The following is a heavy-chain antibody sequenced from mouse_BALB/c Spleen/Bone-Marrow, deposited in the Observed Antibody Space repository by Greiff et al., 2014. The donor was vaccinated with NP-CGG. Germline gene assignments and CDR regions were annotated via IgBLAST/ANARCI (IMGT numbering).Heavy chain of an antibody. V-gene: IGHV1-15*01. CDR2: IDPETGGT. D-gene: IGHD3-2*01. CDR3: TRLDSSGYGAY. Sequence: VQLQQSGAELVRPGASVTLSCKASGYTFTDYEMHWLKQTPVHGLEWIGAIDPETGGTAYNQKFKGRATLTTDKSSSTAYMELRSLTSEDTAVYYCTRLDSSGYGAYWGQGTLLTVSA. CDR1: GYTFTDYE. J-gene: IGHJ3*01.